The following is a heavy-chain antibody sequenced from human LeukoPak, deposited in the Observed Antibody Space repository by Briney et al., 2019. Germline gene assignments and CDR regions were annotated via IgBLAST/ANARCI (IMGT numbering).Heavy chain of an antibody. V-gene: IGHV1-69*06. CDR2: IIPTFGTA. CDR3: AREYSGYDF. D-gene: IGHD5-12*01. CDR1: GCTFSSYT. Sequence: GASVNVSCKASGCTFSSYTISWVRQPPGQGLEWMGGIIPTFGTANYAQKFHVRVTITADKPTSTAYMELSSLKYEDTAVYCCAREYSGYDFWGQGTLVTVSS. J-gene: IGHJ4*02.